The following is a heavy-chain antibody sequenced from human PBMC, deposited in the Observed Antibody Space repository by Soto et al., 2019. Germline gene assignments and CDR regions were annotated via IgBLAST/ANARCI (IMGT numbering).Heavy chain of an antibody. CDR1: GYTFTSYY. CDR3: VRVNYDFWSGYPGHSPYFDY. CDR2: INPSGGST. D-gene: IGHD3-3*01. J-gene: IGHJ4*02. V-gene: IGHV1-46*01. Sequence: ASVKVSCKASGYTFTSYYMHWVRQAPGQGLEWMGIINPSGGSTSYAQKFQGRVTMTRDTSTSTVYMELSSLRSEDTAVYYCVRVNYDFWSGYPGHSPYFDYWGQGTLVTV.